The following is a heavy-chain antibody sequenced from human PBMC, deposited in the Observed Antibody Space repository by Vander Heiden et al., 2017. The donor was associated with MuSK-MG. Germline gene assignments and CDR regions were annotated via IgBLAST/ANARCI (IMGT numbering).Heavy chain of an antibody. Sequence: EVQLVESGGGLVQPGGSLRISCAASGFTFNSYAMNWVRQAPGKGLEWVSYISSSPSIIYYADSVKGRFTISRDNAKNSLYLQMNSLRAEDTAVYYCTRDISGWTFYFDKWGQGALVTVSS. D-gene: IGHD6-19*01. CDR3: TRDISGWTFYFDK. CDR2: ISSSPSII. J-gene: IGHJ4*02. V-gene: IGHV3-48*04. CDR1: GFTFNSYA.